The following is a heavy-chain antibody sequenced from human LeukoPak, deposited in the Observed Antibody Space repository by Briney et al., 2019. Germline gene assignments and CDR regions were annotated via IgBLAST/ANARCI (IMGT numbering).Heavy chain of an antibody. CDR1: GFTFSGSA. D-gene: IGHD4-17*01. CDR2: IRSKANSYAT. CDR3: TRHSPYGYLDY. V-gene: IGHV3-73*01. Sequence: GESLRLSCAASGFTFSGSAMHWVRQASGKGLEWVGRIRSKANSYATAYAASVKGRFTISRDDSKNTAYLQMNSLKTEDTAVYYCTRHSPYGYLDYWGQGTLVTVSS. J-gene: IGHJ4*02.